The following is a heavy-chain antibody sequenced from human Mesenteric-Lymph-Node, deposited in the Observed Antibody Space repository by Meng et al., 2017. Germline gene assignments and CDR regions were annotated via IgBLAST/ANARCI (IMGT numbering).Heavy chain of an antibody. CDR1: GFRFSNYF. Sequence: GGSLRLSCAASGFRFSNYFMSWVRQAPGKGLEWVAKIKEDGGGDNYVDSVKGRFTISRDNAKNSLYLQMNSPRAEDTAVYYCAREGSGSGLTCYSPSYHYGMDVWGQGTTVTVSS. CDR2: IKEDGGGD. D-gene: IGHD2-15*01. CDR3: AREGSGSGLTCYSPSYHYGMDV. V-gene: IGHV3-7*01. J-gene: IGHJ6*02.